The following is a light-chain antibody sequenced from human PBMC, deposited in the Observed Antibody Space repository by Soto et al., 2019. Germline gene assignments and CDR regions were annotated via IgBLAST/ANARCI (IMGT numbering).Light chain of an antibody. CDR3: CSYAGSSTPIVV. CDR1: SSDVGSYNL. V-gene: IGLV2-23*02. J-gene: IGLJ2*01. Sequence: QSVLTQPASVSGSPGQSITISCTGTSSDVGSYNLVSWYQQHPGKAPKLMIYEVSKRPSGVSNRFSGSKSGNTASLTISGLQAEDEADYYCCSYAGSSTPIVVFGGGTQLTVL. CDR2: EVS.